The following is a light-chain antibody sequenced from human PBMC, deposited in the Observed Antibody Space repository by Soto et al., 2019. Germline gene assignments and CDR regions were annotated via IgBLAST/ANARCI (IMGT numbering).Light chain of an antibody. CDR3: QQYGSPGT. CDR2: GAS. Sequence: IVLTQSPGTLSLSPGERATLSCRASQSVSSSYLAWYQQKPGQAPRLLIYGASNRATGIPDRFSGSGSGTDFTLTISRLEPEDFAVYYCQQYGSPGTFGQGTKVDIK. V-gene: IGKV3-20*01. J-gene: IGKJ1*01. CDR1: QSVSSSY.